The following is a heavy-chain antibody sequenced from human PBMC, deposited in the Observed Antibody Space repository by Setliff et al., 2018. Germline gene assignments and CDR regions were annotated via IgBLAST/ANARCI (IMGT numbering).Heavy chain of an antibody. CDR1: GFTFSSYW. V-gene: IGHV3-7*03. D-gene: IGHD4-17*01. CDR3: AREIDYGDFLYFDY. J-gene: IGHJ4*02. Sequence: SCAASGFTFSSYWMSWVRQAPGKGLEWVATIKQDGSERYYVDSVMGRFTISRDDAKNSVYLQINSLRAEDTAVYYCAREIDYGDFLYFDYWGQGTLVTVS. CDR2: IKQDGSER.